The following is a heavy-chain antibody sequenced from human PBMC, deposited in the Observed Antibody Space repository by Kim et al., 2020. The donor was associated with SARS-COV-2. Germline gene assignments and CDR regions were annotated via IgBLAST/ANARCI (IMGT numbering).Heavy chain of an antibody. Sequence: GGSLRLSCSTSGFTFGDYAITWVRQAPGKGLDWVGLIRSKTYGGTTEDAASVKGRFSISRDDSKSIAYLQMNSLKTEDTAFYFCTRVRAGSTGAIGYWGQGILVTVSS. CDR3: TRVRAGSTGAIGY. D-gene: IGHD2-2*01. J-gene: IGHJ4*02. CDR1: GFTFGDYA. V-gene: IGHV3-49*04. CDR2: IRSKTYGGTT.